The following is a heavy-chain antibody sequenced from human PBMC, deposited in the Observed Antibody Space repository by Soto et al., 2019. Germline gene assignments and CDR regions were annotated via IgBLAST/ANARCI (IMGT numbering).Heavy chain of an antibody. CDR3: ARGSEGYNWKMNWFDP. V-gene: IGHV1-69*05. CDR1: GGTFSSYA. Sequence: QVQLVQSGAEVKKPGSSVKVSCKASGGTFSSYAISWVRQAPGQGLEWMGGIIPIFGTANYAQKFQGRVTITXXEXTXKAYMELSSLRSEDTAVYYCARGSEGYNWKMNWFDPWGQGTLVTVSS. CDR2: IIPIFGTA. J-gene: IGHJ5*02. D-gene: IGHD1-20*01.